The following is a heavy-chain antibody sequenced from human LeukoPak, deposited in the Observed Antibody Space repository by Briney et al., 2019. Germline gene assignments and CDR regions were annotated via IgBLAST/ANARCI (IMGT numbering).Heavy chain of an antibody. V-gene: IGHV1-18*01. CDR1: AYPFSNFA. J-gene: IGHJ4*02. CDR2: ISPDNGDT. Sequence: ASVKVSCKASAYPFSNFAITWLRQPPGQGLEWMGWISPDNGDTHYAQTLQGRVTMTTDTSTSTAYIELRSLRSDDSAMCYGARGNWGYTTFDFWGQGTLVTVSS. D-gene: IGHD7-27*01. CDR3: ARGNWGYTTFDF.